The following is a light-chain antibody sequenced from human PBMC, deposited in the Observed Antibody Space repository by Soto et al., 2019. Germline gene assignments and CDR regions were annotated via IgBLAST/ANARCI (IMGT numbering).Light chain of an antibody. CDR2: GAS. J-gene: IGKJ4*01. Sequence: EIVLTQSPGTLSLSPGERATLSCRASQSVSNNYLAWYQQKPGQAPRLLIYGASNRATGIPDRFSGSGSGTEFTLTISSLQSDDFAVYYCQQYHKWPPFTFGGGTKVDIK. V-gene: IGKV3D-15*01. CDR1: QSVSNN. CDR3: QQYHKWPPFT.